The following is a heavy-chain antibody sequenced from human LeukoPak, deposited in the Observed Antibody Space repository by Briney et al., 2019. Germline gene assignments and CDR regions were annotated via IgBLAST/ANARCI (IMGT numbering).Heavy chain of an antibody. Sequence: PSETLSLTCAVYGGSFSGYYWSWIRQPPGKGLEWIGYIYYSGSTNYNPSLKSRVTISLDTSKNQFSLKLNSVTAADTAVYYCARTLDSGSSDYWGQGTLVTVSS. CDR2: IYYSGST. CDR1: GGSFSGYY. V-gene: IGHV4-59*01. J-gene: IGHJ4*02. CDR3: ARTLDSGSSDY. D-gene: IGHD3-10*01.